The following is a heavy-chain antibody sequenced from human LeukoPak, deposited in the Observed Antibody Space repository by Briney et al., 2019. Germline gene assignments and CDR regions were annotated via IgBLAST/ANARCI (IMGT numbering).Heavy chain of an antibody. CDR3: VKDRTDFWSGYFDY. J-gene: IGHJ4*02. V-gene: IGHV3-9*03. CDR1: GFTFSSYA. CDR2: ISWNSDSI. D-gene: IGHD3-3*01. Sequence: GGSLRLSCAASGFTFSSYAMTWVRQTPGKGLEWVSGISWNSDSIVCADSVKGRFTISRDNAKNSLYLQMNSLRSEDMALYYCVKDRTDFWSGYFDYWGQGTLVTVSS.